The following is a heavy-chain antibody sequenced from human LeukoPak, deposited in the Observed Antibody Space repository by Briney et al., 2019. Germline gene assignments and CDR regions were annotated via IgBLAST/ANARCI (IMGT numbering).Heavy chain of an antibody. D-gene: IGHD6-19*01. J-gene: IGHJ5*02. Sequence: SETLSPTCTVSGGSISSSSYYWGWIRQPPGKGLEWIGSIYYSGSTYYNPSLKSRVTISVDTSKNQFSLKLSSVTAADTAVYYCARRPYSSGWSGSWFDPWGQGTLVTVSS. CDR3: ARRPYSSGWSGSWFDP. CDR1: GGSISSSSYY. CDR2: IYYSGST. V-gene: IGHV4-39*01.